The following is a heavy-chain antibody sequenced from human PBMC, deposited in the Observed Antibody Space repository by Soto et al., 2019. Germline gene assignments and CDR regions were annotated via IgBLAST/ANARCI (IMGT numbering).Heavy chain of an antibody. Sequence: SETLSLTCTVSGGSISSYYWSWIRQPPGKGLEWIGYIYYSGSTNYNPSLKSRVTISVDTSKNQFSLKLSSVTAADTAVYYCARQVEMATIDGDKWFDPWGQGTLVTVSS. CDR3: ARQVEMATIDGDKWFDP. CDR1: GGSISSYY. J-gene: IGHJ5*02. D-gene: IGHD5-12*01. CDR2: IYYSGST. V-gene: IGHV4-59*01.